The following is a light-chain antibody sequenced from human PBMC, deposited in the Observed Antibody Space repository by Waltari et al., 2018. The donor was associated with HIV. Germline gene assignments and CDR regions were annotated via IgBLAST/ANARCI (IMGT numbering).Light chain of an antibody. V-gene: IGLV8-61*01. CDR3: VLYMGSGTACV. Sequence: VPQEPSFPVSLGGQAHPTFALTLAPFLPSYYPAWYQQTPGQAPRTLIYSTNTRSSGVPDRFSGSILGNKAALTITGAQADDESDYYCVLYMGSGTACVFGGGTKLTVL. J-gene: IGLJ2*01. CDR2: STN. CDR1: LAPFLPSYY.